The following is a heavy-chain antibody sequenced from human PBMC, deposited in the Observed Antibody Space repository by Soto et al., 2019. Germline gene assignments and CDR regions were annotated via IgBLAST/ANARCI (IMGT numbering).Heavy chain of an antibody. V-gene: IGHV3-74*01. CDR3: VEEVGVGTRY. D-gene: IGHD3-16*01. CDR2: SNQDGRST. Sequence: GGSLRLSCGASGVAFSTYWMNWARQVPGKGPVWLARSNQDGRSTAYADSVKGRFTISRDNAKNTAYLQMNNLRSDDTAVYYCVEEVGVGTRYWGRGTLVTVS. J-gene: IGHJ4*02. CDR1: GVAFSTYW.